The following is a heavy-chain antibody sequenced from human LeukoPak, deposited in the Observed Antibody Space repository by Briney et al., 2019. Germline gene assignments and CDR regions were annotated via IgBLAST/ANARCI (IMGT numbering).Heavy chain of an antibody. CDR1: GFTFSSYA. CDR2: ISGSGGST. CDR3: AKDLGSRYCSSTSCLGGDYFDY. V-gene: IGHV3-23*01. Sequence: GALRLSCAASGFTFSSYAMSWVRQAPGKGLEWVLAISGSGGSTYYADSVKGRFTISRDNSKNTLYLQMNSLRAEDTAVYYCAKDLGSRYCSSTSCLGGDYFDYWGQGTLVTVSS. D-gene: IGHD2-2*01. J-gene: IGHJ4*02.